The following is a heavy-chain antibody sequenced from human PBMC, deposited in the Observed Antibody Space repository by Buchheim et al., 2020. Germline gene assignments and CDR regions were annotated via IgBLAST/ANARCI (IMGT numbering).Heavy chain of an antibody. CDR1: GGSISSGGYY. CDR3: AGSSYNWNYEVGETYNWFDP. J-gene: IGHJ5*02. Sequence: QVQLQELGPGLVKPSQTLSLTCPVSGGSISSGGYYWSWIRQHPGKGPEWIGYIYYSGSTYYNPSLKSRVTTSVDTSKNQFSLKLSSVTAADTAVYYCAGSSYNWNYEVGETYNWFDPWGQGTL. CDR2: IYYSGST. D-gene: IGHD1-7*01. V-gene: IGHV4-31*03.